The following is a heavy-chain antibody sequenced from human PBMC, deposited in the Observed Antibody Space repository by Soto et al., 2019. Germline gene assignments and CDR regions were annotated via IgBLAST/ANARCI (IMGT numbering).Heavy chain of an antibody. CDR3: ARPDFGDYWYFDL. J-gene: IGHJ2*01. V-gene: IGHV1-69*08. CDR1: GGTFSSHT. D-gene: IGHD4-17*01. CDR2: IIPALGTA. Sequence: QDQLVQSGAEVKKPGSSVKVSCKASGGTFSSHTFSWVRQAPGQGLEWMGRIIPALGTATYAQKFQGRVTITADESATTAYMALNSLRSEDTAVYYCARPDFGDYWYFDLWGRGTLVTVSS.